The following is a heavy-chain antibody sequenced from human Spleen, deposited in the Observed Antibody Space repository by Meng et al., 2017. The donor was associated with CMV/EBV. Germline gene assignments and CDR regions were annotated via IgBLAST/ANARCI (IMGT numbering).Heavy chain of an antibody. Sequence: GESLKISCAASGFTFSSYWMSWVRQAPGKGLEWVANIRQDGSEKDYVGSAKGRFTISRDNAKNSLYLQMNSLRAEDTAVYYCAKAYSSLSSNYYGMDVWGQGTTVTVS. J-gene: IGHJ6*02. CDR2: IRQDGSEK. D-gene: IGHD6-6*01. CDR3: AKAYSSLSSNYYGMDV. CDR1: GFTFSSYW. V-gene: IGHV3-7*01.